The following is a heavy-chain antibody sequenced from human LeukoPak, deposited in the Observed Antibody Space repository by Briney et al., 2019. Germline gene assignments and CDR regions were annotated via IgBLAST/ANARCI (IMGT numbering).Heavy chain of an antibody. J-gene: IGHJ6*03. D-gene: IGHD5-18*01. CDR3: ARGLHGYSYGYVPWELYSYMDV. Sequence: PSQTLSLTCTVSGGSINSGSYYWTWVRQPAGKGLEWMGHFYTSGHTSYNPSLESRVTISVDTSKNQFSLKMNSVTAADTAVYYCARGLHGYSYGYVPWELYSYMDVWGKGTTVSISS. CDR1: GGSINSGSYY. CDR2: FYTSGHT. V-gene: IGHV4-61*09.